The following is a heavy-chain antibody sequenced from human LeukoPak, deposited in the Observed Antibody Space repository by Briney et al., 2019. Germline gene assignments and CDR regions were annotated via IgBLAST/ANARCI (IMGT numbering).Heavy chain of an antibody. V-gene: IGHV3-53*01. CDR3: AKDGYSSGASFDY. CDR2: IYSGGST. D-gene: IGHD6-19*01. J-gene: IGHJ4*02. CDR1: GFTVSSNY. Sequence: GGSLRLSCAASGFTVSSNYMSWVRKAPGKGLEWVSVIYSGGSTYYADSVKGRFTISRDNSKNTLYLQMNSLRAEDTAVYYCAKDGYSSGASFDYWGQGTLVTVSS.